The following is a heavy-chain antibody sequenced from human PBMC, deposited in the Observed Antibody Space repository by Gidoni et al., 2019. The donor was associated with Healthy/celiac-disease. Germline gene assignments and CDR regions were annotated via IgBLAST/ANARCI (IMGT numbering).Heavy chain of an antibody. V-gene: IGHV1-69*02. Sequence: QVPLVQSGAEVKKPGSSVKVSCKASGGTFSSSTNSWGRQAPGQGLEWMGRIIPILSIANYAQKVQGRVTITADKSTSTAYMELSSLRSEDTAVYYCARGWGYCSGGSCYGGGNWFDPWGQGTLVTVSS. CDR3: ARGWGYCSGGSCYGGGNWFDP. CDR1: GGTFSSST. J-gene: IGHJ5*02. D-gene: IGHD2-15*01. CDR2: IIPILSIA.